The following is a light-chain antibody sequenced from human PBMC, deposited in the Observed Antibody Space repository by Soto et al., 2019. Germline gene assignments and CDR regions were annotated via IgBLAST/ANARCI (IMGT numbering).Light chain of an antibody. CDR2: DAS. CDR1: QSINNY. V-gene: IGKV3-11*01. CDR3: QQRFNWQVT. J-gene: IGKJ5*01. Sequence: EIVLTQSPVTLSLSPGERATLSCRASQSINNYLAWYQQKPGQAPRLLIYDASNRATGIPARFSGSGSGTDFTLTISSLEPEHFAVYYCQQRFNWQVTFGQGTRLEIK.